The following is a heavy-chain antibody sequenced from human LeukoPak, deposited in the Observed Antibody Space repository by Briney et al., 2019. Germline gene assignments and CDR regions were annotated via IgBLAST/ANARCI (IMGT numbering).Heavy chain of an antibody. CDR1: GGSFSGYY. V-gene: IGHV4-34*01. J-gene: IGHJ4*02. D-gene: IGHD2-21*02. CDR2: INHSGST. CDR3: ARGAYCGGDCYLGTYFDY. Sequence: SETLSLTCAVYGGSFSGYYWSWIRQPPGKGLEWIGEINHSGSTNYNPSLKSRVTISVDTSKNQFSLKLSSVTAADTAVYYCARGAYCGGDCYLGTYFDYWGQGTLVTVSS.